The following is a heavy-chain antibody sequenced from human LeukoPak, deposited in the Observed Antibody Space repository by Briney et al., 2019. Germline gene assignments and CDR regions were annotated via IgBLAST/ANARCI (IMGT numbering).Heavy chain of an antibody. CDR1: GFTFSSYG. V-gene: IGHV3-9*01. CDR3: ARARSRSVRGTNPGWAWNLDL. J-gene: IGHJ2*01. CDR2: IGWNTGSF. Sequence: PGRSLRLSCAASGFTFSSYGMHWVRQAPGKGLEWVSGIGWNTGSFDYVDSVKGRFTVSRDNVKKSLYLQMNSLTSEDTALYYCARARSRSVRGTNPGWAWNLDLWRRGTLVTVSS. D-gene: IGHD3-10*01.